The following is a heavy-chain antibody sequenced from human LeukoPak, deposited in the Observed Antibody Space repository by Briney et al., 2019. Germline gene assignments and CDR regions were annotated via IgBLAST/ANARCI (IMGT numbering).Heavy chain of an antibody. V-gene: IGHV4-39*07. CDR3: ARGYYGDYYYYYYMDV. CDR2: IYCSGST. CDR1: GGSISSSSYY. Sequence: PSETLSLTCTVFGGSISSSSYYWGWIRQPPGKGLEWIGSIYCSGSTYYNPSLKSRVTISVDTSKNQFSLKLSSVTAADTAVYYCARGYYGDYYYYYYMDVWGKGTTVTVSS. D-gene: IGHD4-17*01. J-gene: IGHJ6*03.